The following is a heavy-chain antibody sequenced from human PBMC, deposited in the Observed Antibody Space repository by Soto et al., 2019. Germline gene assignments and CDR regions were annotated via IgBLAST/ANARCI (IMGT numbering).Heavy chain of an antibody. Sequence: PSVTLSLTCTVSGDSISNSRYFWGWIRQPPGKGLEWIGIIYYSGTTYYNPSLKSRITMSVDTSKNQCFLRLSSVSAADTAVYYCATVAGTGVPCYYGMDVWGQGTTVTVSS. V-gene: IGHV4-39*01. J-gene: IGHJ6*02. CDR2: IYYSGTT. CDR1: GDSISNSRYF. D-gene: IGHD6-19*01. CDR3: ATVAGTGVPCYYGMDV.